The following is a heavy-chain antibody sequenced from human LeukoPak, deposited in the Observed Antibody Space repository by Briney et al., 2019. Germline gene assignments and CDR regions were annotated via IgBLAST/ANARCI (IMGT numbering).Heavy chain of an antibody. CDR1: EFTFSSYW. CDR2: IKQDGSER. V-gene: IGHV3-7*01. J-gene: IGHJ4*02. D-gene: IGHD1-26*01. CDR3: ASSGSYRFDY. Sequence: GGSLRLSCAASEFTFSSYWMSWVRQAPGKGLEWVANIKQDGSERNYVDSVKGRFTISRDNAKNSLYLQMNSLRAEDTAVYYCASSGSYRFDYWGQGTLVTVSS.